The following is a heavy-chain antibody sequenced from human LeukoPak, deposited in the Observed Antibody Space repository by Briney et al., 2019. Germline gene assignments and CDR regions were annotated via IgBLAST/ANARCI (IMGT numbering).Heavy chain of an antibody. D-gene: IGHD5-12*01. CDR3: IRTLIVATSPYMDV. CDR2: VNSDGTGT. Sequence: GGSLRLSCAASGFTFSNYWMHWVRQAPGKGLVWVSRVNSDGTGTTYADSVEGRFTISRDNAKITLYLEMNSLRAEDTAIYYCIRTLIVATSPYMDVWGKGTTVTVSS. V-gene: IGHV3-74*01. J-gene: IGHJ6*03. CDR1: GFTFSNYW.